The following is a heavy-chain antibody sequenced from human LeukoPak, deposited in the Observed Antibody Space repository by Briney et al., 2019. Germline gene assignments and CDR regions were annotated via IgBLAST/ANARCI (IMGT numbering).Heavy chain of an antibody. CDR2: INPNSGGT. V-gene: IGHV1-2*02. D-gene: IGHD3-16*01. CDR1: GYTFTGCY. Sequence: ASVKVSCKASGYTFTGCYMHWVRQAPGQGLEWMGWINPNSGGTNYAQKFQGRVTMTRDTSISTAYMELSRLRSDDTAVYYCARALSLSYGMDVWGQGTTVTVSS. CDR3: ARALSLSYGMDV. J-gene: IGHJ6*02.